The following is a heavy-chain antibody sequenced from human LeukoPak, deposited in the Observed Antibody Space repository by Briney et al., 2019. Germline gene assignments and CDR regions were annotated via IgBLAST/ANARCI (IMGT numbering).Heavy chain of an antibody. CDR1: GFTFSDYY. CDR2: ISSSGSTI. J-gene: IGHJ3*02. CDR3: ARDRATMTLGGDDAFDI. Sequence: GGSLRLSCAASGFTFSDYYMSWIRQATGKGLEWVSYISSSGSTIYYADSVKGRFTISRDNAKNSLYLQMNSLRAEDTAVYYCARDRATMTLGGDDAFDIWGQGTMVTVSS. V-gene: IGHV3-11*01. D-gene: IGHD3-22*01.